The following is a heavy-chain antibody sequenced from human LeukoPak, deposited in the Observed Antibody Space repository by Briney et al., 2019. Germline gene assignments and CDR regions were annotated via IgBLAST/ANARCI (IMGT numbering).Heavy chain of an antibody. CDR1: GGTFSSYT. V-gene: IGHV1-69*02. CDR3: ARIGRWGTQVDY. Sequence: VASVKVSCKASGGTFSSYTISWVRQAPGQGLEWMGRIIPILCIANYAQKFQGRVTITADKSTSTAYMELSSLRSEDTAVYYCARIGRWGTQVDYWGQGTLVTVSS. D-gene: IGHD3-16*01. J-gene: IGHJ4*02. CDR2: IIPILCIA.